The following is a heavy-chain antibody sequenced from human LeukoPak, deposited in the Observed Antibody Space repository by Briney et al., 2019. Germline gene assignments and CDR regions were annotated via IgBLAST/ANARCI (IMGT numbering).Heavy chain of an antibody. D-gene: IGHD5-18*01. CDR2: ISYDGSNK. V-gene: IGHV3-30-3*01. CDR1: GFTFSSYA. J-gene: IGHJ4*02. CDR3: ARDPGYSYGLPSY. Sequence: GRSLRLSCAASGFTFSSYAMHWVRQAPVKGLEWVAVISYDGSNKYYADSVKGRFTISRDNSKNTLYLQMNSLRAEDTAVYYCARDPGYSYGLPSYWGQGTLVTVSS.